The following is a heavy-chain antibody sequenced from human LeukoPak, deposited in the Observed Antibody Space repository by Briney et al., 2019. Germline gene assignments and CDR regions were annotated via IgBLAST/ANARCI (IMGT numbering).Heavy chain of an antibody. J-gene: IGHJ5*02. V-gene: IGHV4-4*07. D-gene: IGHD6-25*01. CDR1: GGSISGYY. CDR2: MSTSGNS. Sequence: SETLSLTCTVSGGSISGYYWSWIRQPAGKGLEWIGRMSTSGNSNYIPSRVSRVTMPVDTSKNQFSLNLSSVTAADTAVYYCARESGSMRWFDPWGQGTLVTVSS. CDR3: ARESGSMRWFDP.